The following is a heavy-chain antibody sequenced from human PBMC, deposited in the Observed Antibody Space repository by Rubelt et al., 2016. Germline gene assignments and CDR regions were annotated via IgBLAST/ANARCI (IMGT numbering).Heavy chain of an antibody. V-gene: IGHV4-34*01. CDR3: ARGGSSSPFDY. CDR1: GGSFSGYY. Sequence: QVQLQQWGAGLLKPSETLSLTCAVYGGSFSGYYWSWIRQPPGKGLEWIGEINHSGSTNYNPSLKSRVTISVDTSKNQFSLKLSSVTAAVTAVYDCARGGSSSPFDYWGQGTLVTVSS. J-gene: IGHJ4*02. D-gene: IGHD6-13*01. CDR2: INHSGST.